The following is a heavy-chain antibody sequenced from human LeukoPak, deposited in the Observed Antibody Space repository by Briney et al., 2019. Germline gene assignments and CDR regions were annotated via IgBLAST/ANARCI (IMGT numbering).Heavy chain of an antibody. CDR3: ARESGDGNDY. D-gene: IGHD5-24*01. CDR1: GFTFSSYA. CDR2: ISDSGGST. Sequence: GGSLRLSCAASGFTFSSYAISWVRQAPGKGLEWVSAISDSGGSTYYADSVKGRFTISRDNAKNSLYLQMNSLRAEDTAVYYCARESGDGNDYWGQGTLVTVSS. V-gene: IGHV3-23*01. J-gene: IGHJ4*02.